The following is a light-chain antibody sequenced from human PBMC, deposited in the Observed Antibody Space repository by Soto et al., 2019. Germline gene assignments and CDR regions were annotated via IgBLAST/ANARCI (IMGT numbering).Light chain of an antibody. CDR3: CSYAGSYNVV. CDR2: DVS. CDR1: SSDVGGYNY. Sequence: QSALTQPRSVSGSLGQSVTISCTGTSSDVGGYNYVSWYQQHPGKAPKLMIYDVSERPSGVPDRFSGSKSGNTASLTISGLQAEDEADYYCCSYAGSYNVVFGGGTKLTVL. V-gene: IGLV2-11*01. J-gene: IGLJ2*01.